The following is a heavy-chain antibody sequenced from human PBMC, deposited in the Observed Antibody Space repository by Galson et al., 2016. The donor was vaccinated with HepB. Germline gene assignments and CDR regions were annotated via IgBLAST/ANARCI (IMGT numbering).Heavy chain of an antibody. D-gene: IGHD2/OR15-2a*01. CDR2: IWHTGSS. J-gene: IGHJ4*02. V-gene: IGHV4-39*01. Sequence: SETLSLTCTVTGGSISSSSYWGWFRQSPGKGLEWIATIWHTGSSTYLSPSLKSRLTNTLDLSKNQFSISLSSVTAADSAVYYCATMPDIVIVEPVDCWGQGVLVTVSS. CDR1: GGSISSSSY. CDR3: ATMPDIVIVEPVDC.